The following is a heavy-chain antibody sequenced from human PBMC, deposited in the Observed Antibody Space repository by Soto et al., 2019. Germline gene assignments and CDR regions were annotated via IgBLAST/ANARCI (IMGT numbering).Heavy chain of an antibody. V-gene: IGHV1-69*01. D-gene: IGHD1-26*01. CDR2: ISPIFGRT. J-gene: IGHJ4*02. CDR1: GGSFSSYT. Sequence: QVQLVQSGAEVKKPGSSVTVSCKASGGSFSSYTISWVRQAPGQGLEWMAGISPIFGRTICAQKFQDRVTITADDSTMTAYMEMNRLRSEDTAVYYCARVVVGSRLSLDYWGQGTLLTISS. CDR3: ARVVVGSRLSLDY.